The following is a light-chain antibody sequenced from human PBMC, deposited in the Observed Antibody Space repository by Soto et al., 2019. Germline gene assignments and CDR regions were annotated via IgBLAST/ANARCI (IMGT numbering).Light chain of an antibody. CDR1: TGAVTSGYY. Sequence: QAVVTQEPSLTVSPGGTVTRTCASSTGAVTSGYYPNWFLQKPGQAPRTLIYSTSHKHAWTPARFSGSLLGGKAALTLSGLRTEYEAEYYCLLFDGGTYVFGTGTKLTVL. CDR2: STS. CDR3: LLFDGGTYV. J-gene: IGLJ1*01. V-gene: IGLV7-43*01.